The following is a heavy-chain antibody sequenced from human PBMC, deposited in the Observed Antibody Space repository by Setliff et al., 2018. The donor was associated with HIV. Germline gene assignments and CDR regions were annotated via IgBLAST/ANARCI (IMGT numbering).Heavy chain of an antibody. V-gene: IGHV4-34*01. J-gene: IGHJ1*01. Sequence: SETLSLTCAVYGGSSSGYYWSWIRQPPGKGLEWIGEINHSGSTNYNPSLKSRVTISVDTSKNQFSLKLSSVTAADTAVYYCARARRAGSGPKYFQHWGQGTLVTVSS. D-gene: IGHD2-15*01. CDR2: INHSGST. CDR3: ARARRAGSGPKYFQH. CDR1: GGSSSGYY.